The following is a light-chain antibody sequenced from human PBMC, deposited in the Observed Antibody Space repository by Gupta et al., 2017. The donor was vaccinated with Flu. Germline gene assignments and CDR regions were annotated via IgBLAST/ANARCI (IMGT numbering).Light chain of an antibody. Sequence: SLGQPASISCRSSQSLVHSDGNTSLSWIKQRPGQPPRLLIYKVSNRFPGVPDRFRGSGEGTDFTLKISRGETEDVGVYYCRQTTECPHETFGQGTTVEIK. CDR3: RQTTECPHET. J-gene: IGKJ1*01. CDR1: QSLVHSDGNTS. V-gene: IGKV2-24*01. CDR2: KVS.